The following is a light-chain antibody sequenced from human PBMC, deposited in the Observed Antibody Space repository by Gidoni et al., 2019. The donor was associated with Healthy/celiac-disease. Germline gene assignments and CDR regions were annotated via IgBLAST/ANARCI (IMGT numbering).Light chain of an antibody. CDR1: QSISSY. CDR3: QQSYSTPLT. J-gene: IGKJ4*01. Sequence: DIQMTPSPSSLSASVGDRVTIPCRASQSISSYLNWYQQKPGKAPKILIYAASSLQSGVPSRFSGSGSGTDFTLTISSLQPEDFATYYCQQSYSTPLTFGGGTKVEIK. CDR2: AAS. V-gene: IGKV1-39*01.